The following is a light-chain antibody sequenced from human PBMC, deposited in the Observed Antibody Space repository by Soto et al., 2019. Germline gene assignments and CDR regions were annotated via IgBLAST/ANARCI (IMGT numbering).Light chain of an antibody. CDR2: EVN. Sequence: QSVLTQPASVSGSPGQSITISCTGTSSDVGDYNYVSWYQHHPGKAPKVMIYEVNNRPSGVSDRFSGSKSGNTASLTISGLQAEDEADYYCGSYTSSGTLNWVFGGGAKVTVL. CDR1: SSDVGDYNY. CDR3: GSYTSSGTLNWV. V-gene: IGLV2-14*01. J-gene: IGLJ3*02.